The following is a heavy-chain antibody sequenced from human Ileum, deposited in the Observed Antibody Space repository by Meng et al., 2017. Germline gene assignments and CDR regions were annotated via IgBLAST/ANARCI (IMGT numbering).Heavy chain of an antibody. CDR2: ISQESGRT. CDR1: GDSISSCDW. V-gene: IGHV4-4*02. D-gene: IGHD2-21*01. CDR3: VRNEGYSLGD. J-gene: IGHJ4*02. Sequence: QLQLAESGPGLVKPSGTLSLTCAVSGDSISSCDWWSWVRQPPGKGLEWIGEISQESGRTNYNPSLKSRVTISLDKSKNQFSLNLNSVTAADTAVYYCVRNEGYSLGDWGQGTLVTVSS.